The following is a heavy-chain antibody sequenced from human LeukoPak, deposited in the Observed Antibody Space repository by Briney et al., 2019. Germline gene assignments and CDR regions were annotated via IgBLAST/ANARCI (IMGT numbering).Heavy chain of an antibody. CDR3: ARDVYCSSTSCYYGAYYYYYYMDV. D-gene: IGHD2-2*01. CDR2: IYTSGST. CDR1: GGSISSYY. V-gene: IGHV4-4*07. Sequence: KPSETLSLTCTVSGGSISSYYWSWIRQPAGKGLEWIGRIYTSGSTHYNPSLKSRVTMSVDTSKNQFSLKLSSVTAADTAVYYCARDVYCSSTSCYYGAYYYYYYMDVWGKGTTVTVSS. J-gene: IGHJ6*03.